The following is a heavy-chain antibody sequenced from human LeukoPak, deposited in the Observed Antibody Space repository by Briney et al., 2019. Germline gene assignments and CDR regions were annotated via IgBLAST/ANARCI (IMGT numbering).Heavy chain of an antibody. CDR1: GFTFRSYG. CDR2: VRYDGSNK. Sequence: GGSLRLSCAASGFTFRSYGMHWVRQAPGKGLEWVAFVRYDGSNKYYADSVKGRFTISRDNSKNTLYLQMNSLRAEDTAVYYCAKESTHYDFLSGYRPLPWVDYWGQGTLVTVSS. V-gene: IGHV3-30*02. J-gene: IGHJ4*02. D-gene: IGHD3-3*01. CDR3: AKESTHYDFLSGYRPLPWVDY.